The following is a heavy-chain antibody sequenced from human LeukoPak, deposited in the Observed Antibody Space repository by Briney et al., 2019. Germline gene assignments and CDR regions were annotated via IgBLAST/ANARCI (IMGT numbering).Heavy chain of an antibody. CDR2: ISSSSSYT. CDR3: AADILTGYYSGDDAFDI. V-gene: IGHV3-11*06. J-gene: IGHJ3*02. Sequence: GGSLRLSCAASGFTFSDYYMSWIRQAPGKGLEWVSYISSSSSYTNYADSVKGRFTISRDNAKNSLYLQMNSLRAEDTAVYYCAADILTGYYSGDDAFDIWGQGTMVTVSS. CDR1: GFTFSDYY. D-gene: IGHD3-9*01.